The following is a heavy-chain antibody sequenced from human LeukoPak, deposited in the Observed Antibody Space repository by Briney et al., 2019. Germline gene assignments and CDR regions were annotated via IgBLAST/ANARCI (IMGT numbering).Heavy chain of an antibody. CDR2: ISAYNGNT. V-gene: IGHV1-18*01. J-gene: IGHJ3*02. Sequence: ASVKVSCKASGYTFTSYGISWVRQAPGQGLEWMGWISAYNGNTNYAQKLQGRVTMTTDISTSTAYMELRSLRSDDTAVYYCARAAPTLSSSSVGAFDIWGQGTMVTVSS. CDR1: GYTFTSYG. D-gene: IGHD6-6*01. CDR3: ARAAPTLSSSSVGAFDI.